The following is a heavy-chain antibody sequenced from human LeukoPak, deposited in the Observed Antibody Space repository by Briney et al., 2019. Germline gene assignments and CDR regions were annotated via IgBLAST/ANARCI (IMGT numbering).Heavy chain of an antibody. CDR2: ISYDGSNK. V-gene: IGHV3-30*04. CDR1: GFTFSSYA. D-gene: IGHD3-22*01. Sequence: PGRSLRLSCAASGFTFSSYAMQWVRQAPGKGLEWVAVISYDGSNKYYADSVKGRFTISRDNSKNTLYLQMNSLRAEDTAVYYCARAPPVVGGIDYWGQGTLVTVSS. CDR3: ARAPPVVGGIDY. J-gene: IGHJ4*02.